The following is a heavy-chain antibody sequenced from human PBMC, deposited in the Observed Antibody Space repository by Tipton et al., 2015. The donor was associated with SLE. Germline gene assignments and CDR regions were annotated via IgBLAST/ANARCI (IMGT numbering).Heavy chain of an antibody. CDR2: INAYNGNT. J-gene: IGHJ6*02. V-gene: IGHV1-18*01. Sequence: QLVQSGAEVKKPGASVKVSCTASGYTFTSYGISWVRQAPGQGLEWMGWINAYNGNTKYAQKLQGRVTMTTDTSTSTAYMELRSLRSDDTAVYYCARDRVTFGEFCMDVWGQGTTVTVSS. D-gene: IGHD3-16*01. CDR1: GYTFTSYG. CDR3: ARDRVTFGEFCMDV.